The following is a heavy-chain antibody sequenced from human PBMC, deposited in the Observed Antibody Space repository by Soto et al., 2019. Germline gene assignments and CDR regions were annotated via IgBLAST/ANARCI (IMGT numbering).Heavy chain of an antibody. CDR2: ISGTGSKT. Sequence: DVQLLESGGDVAQPGGSLTLSCLGSGFSFNDHAISWVRQAPGKGLEWVSSISGTGSKTYYADSVKGRFTISRDNSKKAAYIQMNRLGVEDLALYYCARGREDWDLPPRSCGLDVWGHGTTVTVSS. J-gene: IGHJ6*01. V-gene: IGHV3-23*01. CDR1: GFSFNDHA. CDR3: ARGREDWDLPPRSCGLDV. D-gene: IGHD1-7*01.